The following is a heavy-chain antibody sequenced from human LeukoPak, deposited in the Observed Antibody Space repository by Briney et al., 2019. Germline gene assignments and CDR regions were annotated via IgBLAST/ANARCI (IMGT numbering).Heavy chain of an antibody. CDR1: GFTFSSYW. Sequence: GGSLRLSCAASGFTFSSYWMSWVRQAPGKGLEWVANIKQDGSEKYYVDSVKGRFTISRDNAKNSLYLQLNSLRAEDTAVYYCARGGVLYYDFWSGPLDYYMDVWGKGTTVTVSS. D-gene: IGHD3-3*01. V-gene: IGHV3-7*01. CDR2: IKQDGSEK. J-gene: IGHJ6*03. CDR3: ARGGVLYYDFWSGPLDYYMDV.